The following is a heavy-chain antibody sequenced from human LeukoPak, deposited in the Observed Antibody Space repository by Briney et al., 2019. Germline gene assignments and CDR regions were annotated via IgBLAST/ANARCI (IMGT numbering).Heavy chain of an antibody. CDR2: ISSSGNTM. CDR1: GFTFSNYE. J-gene: IGHJ4*02. V-gene: IGHV3-48*03. CDR3: ARDGSSGWYGGHDY. D-gene: IGHD6-19*01. Sequence: GGSLRLSCAASGFTFSNYEMNWVRQAPGKGLEWVSYISSSGNTMYYADSVRGRFTTSRDNAENSLYLQMNSLRAEDTAVYYCARDGSSGWYGGHDYWGQGTLVTVSS.